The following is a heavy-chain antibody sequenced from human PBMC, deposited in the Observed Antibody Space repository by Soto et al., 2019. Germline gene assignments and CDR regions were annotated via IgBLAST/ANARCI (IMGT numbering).Heavy chain of an antibody. CDR3: ATVSLGYCSGGSCYPGGTYFDY. Sequence: QVQLVESGGGLVKPGGSLRLSCAASGFTFSDYYMSWIRQAPGKGLEWVSYISSSGSTIYYADSVKGRFTISRDNAKNSLYLQMNRLRAEDTAVYYCATVSLGYCSGGSCYPGGTYFDYWGQGTLVTVSS. V-gene: IGHV3-11*01. CDR1: GFTFSDYY. D-gene: IGHD2-15*01. CDR2: ISSSGSTI. J-gene: IGHJ4*02.